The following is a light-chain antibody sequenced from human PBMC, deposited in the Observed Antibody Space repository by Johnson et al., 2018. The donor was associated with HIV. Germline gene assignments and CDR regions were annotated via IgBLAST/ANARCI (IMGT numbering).Light chain of an antibody. CDR3: GTWDSSLSSGGV. CDR1: SSNIGNNY. J-gene: IGLJ1*01. V-gene: IGLV1-51*01. CDR2: DNN. Sequence: QSVLTQPPSVSAAPGQKVTIFCSGSSSNIGNNYVSWYQQLPGTAPKLLIYDNNKRPSGIPDRFSGSKSGTSATLGITGLQTGDEAYYYCGTWDSSLSSGGVFGTGTRFTVL.